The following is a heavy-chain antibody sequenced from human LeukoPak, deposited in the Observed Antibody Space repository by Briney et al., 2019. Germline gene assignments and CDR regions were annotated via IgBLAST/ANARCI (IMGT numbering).Heavy chain of an antibody. CDR3: TRRKLDSYYMDV. V-gene: IGHV3-73*01. CDR1: GFTFSGSV. CDR2: IRSKANSYAT. Sequence: GGSLRLSCAASGFTFSGSVMHWVRQASGKGLEWVGRIRSKANSYATAYAASVKGRFTISRDDSKNTAYLQMNSLKTEDTAVYYCTRRKLDSYYMDVWGKGTTVTVSS. D-gene: IGHD1-26*01. J-gene: IGHJ6*03.